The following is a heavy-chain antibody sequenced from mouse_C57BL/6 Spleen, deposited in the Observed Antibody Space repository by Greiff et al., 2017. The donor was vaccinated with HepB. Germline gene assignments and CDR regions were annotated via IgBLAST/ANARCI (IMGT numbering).Heavy chain of an antibody. D-gene: IGHD1-1*01. CDR2: INPNNGGT. J-gene: IGHJ3*01. CDR3: AGEGDYYGSRGTSFAY. V-gene: IGHV1-18*01. CDR1: GYTFTDYN. Sequence: EVQLQQSGPELVKPGASVKIPCKASGYTFTDYNMDWVKQSHGKSLEWIGDINPNNGGTIYNQKFKGKATLTVDKSSSTAYMELRSLTSEDTAVYYCAGEGDYYGSRGTSFAYWGQGTLVTVSA.